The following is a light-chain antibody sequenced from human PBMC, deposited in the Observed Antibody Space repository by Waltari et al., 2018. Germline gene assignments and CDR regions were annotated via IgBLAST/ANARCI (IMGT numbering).Light chain of an antibody. CDR3: QVWDSRTEHVV. J-gene: IGLJ2*01. Sequence: SSVLTQPPSVSLAPGKTARITCGGNKIGVKSVHWYQQKPGQAPALVIYDDRDRPSGIPERFSGSNSGNTATLTISRVEVGDEADYYCQVWDSRTEHVVFGGGTKLT. CDR2: DDR. CDR1: KIGVKS. V-gene: IGLV3-21*01.